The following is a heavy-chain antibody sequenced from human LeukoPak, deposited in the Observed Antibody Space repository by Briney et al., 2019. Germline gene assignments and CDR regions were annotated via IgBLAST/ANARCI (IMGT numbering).Heavy chain of an antibody. CDR1: GFTFSNAW. Sequence: GGSLRLSCAASGFTFSNAWMSWVRQAPGKGLEWVSVIGGSNGITFYVGSVKGRFTTSRDNSKDTLYLQMNSLRAEDTAVYYCARNENSGWGYFDYWGQGTLVTVSS. J-gene: IGHJ4*02. CDR3: ARNENSGWGYFDY. CDR2: IGGSNGIT. V-gene: IGHV3-23*01. D-gene: IGHD5-12*01.